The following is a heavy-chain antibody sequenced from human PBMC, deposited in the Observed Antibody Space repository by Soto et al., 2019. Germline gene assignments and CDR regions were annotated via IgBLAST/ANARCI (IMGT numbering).Heavy chain of an antibody. CDR1: GFTFSTW. CDR3: TSGARGYGNFAY. D-gene: IGHD3-22*01. V-gene: IGHV3-74*01. CDR2: INSDGSSI. J-gene: IGHJ4*02. Sequence: EVQLVESGGGLVQPGGSLRLSCVASGFTFSTWMHWVRQAPGKGLVWVSRINSDGSSITYADSVKGRFIIPRDHAKNTLYLQMSSLTAEDTAVYYCTSGARGYGNFAYWGQGVLVTVSS.